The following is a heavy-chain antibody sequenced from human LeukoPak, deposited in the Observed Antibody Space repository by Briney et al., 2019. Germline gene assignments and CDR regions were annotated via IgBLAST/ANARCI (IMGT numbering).Heavy chain of an antibody. Sequence: PSETLSLTCNVSGGSISSYYWSWIRQPPGKGLEWIGYIYPSGSGNYNPSLKSQVTFSVDTSKNQFSLKLSSVTAADTAVNYCARIRNYEIDYWGQGTLVTVSS. J-gene: IGHJ4*02. CDR1: GGSISSYY. CDR2: IYPSGSG. D-gene: IGHD3-3*01. CDR3: ARIRNYEIDY. V-gene: IGHV4-4*09.